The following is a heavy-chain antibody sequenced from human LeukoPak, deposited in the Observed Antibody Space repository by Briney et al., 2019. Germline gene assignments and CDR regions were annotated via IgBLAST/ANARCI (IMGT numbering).Heavy chain of an antibody. Sequence: GGSLRLSCAASGFPFSSYWMHWVRQVPGKGLLWVSRINSDGSATIYADSVRGRFTISRDNAKNTLYLQMSGLGVEDTAVYYCARDKDFTIDYWGQGTLVTVSS. CDR3: ARDKDFTIDY. CDR1: GFPFSSYW. CDR2: INSDGSAT. D-gene: IGHD3-10*01. V-gene: IGHV3-74*01. J-gene: IGHJ4*02.